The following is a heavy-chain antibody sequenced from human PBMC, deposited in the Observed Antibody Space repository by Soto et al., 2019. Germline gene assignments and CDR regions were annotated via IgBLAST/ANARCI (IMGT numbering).Heavy chain of an antibody. CDR3: ARRNGDYPRIYYFDY. CDR2: IYNSGGI. Sequence: SETLSLTCSVSGDSISSDNWSWIRQSPGKGLEWIGHIYNSGGINNNPSLKGRVTISVDTSKNQFSLKLTSVTAADTAVYYCARRNGDYPRIYYFDYWGQGILVTVSS. V-gene: IGHV4-59*01. J-gene: IGHJ4*02. CDR1: GDSISSDN. D-gene: IGHD4-17*01.